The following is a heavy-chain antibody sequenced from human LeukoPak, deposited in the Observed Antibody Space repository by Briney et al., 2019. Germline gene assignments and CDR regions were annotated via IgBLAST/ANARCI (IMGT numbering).Heavy chain of an antibody. CDR3: ARGEGSTL. CDR1: VLTFSSYS. CDR2: ISSRSSFI. Sequence: GVSLRLSCAASVLTFSSYSFNWLRQDPGKGLEWVSSISSRSSFIYYADAVKGRFPISRDNSKNSPYLQMNSLRVEDTAVYFCARGEGSTLWGQGTLVTVSS. D-gene: IGHD2-2*01. J-gene: IGHJ4*02. V-gene: IGHV3-21*01.